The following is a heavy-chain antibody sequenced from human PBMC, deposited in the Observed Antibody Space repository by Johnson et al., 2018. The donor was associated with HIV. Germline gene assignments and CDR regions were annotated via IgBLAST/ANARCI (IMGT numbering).Heavy chain of an antibody. CDR2: ISSSGSTI. CDR1: GFTFSNYY. CDR3: ATRDPTYRPGAFDI. V-gene: IGHV3-11*04. J-gene: IGHJ3*02. D-gene: IGHD1-14*01. Sequence: QVQLVESGGGLVKPGGSLRLSCAASGFTFSNYYMSWIRQAPGKGLEWVSYISSSGSTIYYADSVKGRFIISRDNAKNSLYLQMNSLRAEDTAVYYCATRDPTYRPGAFDIWGQGTMVTVSS.